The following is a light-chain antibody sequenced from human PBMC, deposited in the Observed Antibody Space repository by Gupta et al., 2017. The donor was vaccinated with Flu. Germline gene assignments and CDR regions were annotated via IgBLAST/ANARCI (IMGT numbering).Light chain of an antibody. Sequence: QSVLTQPPSVSAAPGQRVTISCTGSSSNIGAGYDVHWYQQLPGTAPKLLIYGNSNRPAGVPDRFSGTKYDTSATLTITGLQAEEEADYYWQSYDSSLSGYVFGSGTKITVL. CDR1: SSNIGAGYD. J-gene: IGLJ1*01. V-gene: IGLV1-40*01. CDR2: GNS. CDR3: QSYDSSLSGYV.